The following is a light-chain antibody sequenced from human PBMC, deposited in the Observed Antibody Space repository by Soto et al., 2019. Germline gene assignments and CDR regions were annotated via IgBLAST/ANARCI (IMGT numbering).Light chain of an antibody. CDR1: QSINSW. J-gene: IGKJ2*01. V-gene: IGKV1-5*03. CDR2: KAS. Sequence: DIQMTQSPSTLSASVGDRVTITCRASQSINSWLAWYQQKPGKAPKVLIYKASRLESGVPSRFSGSGSGTEFTLTISFLQPEDFETYYCQQYDTYSYTFGQGTKLEIK. CDR3: QQYDTYSYT.